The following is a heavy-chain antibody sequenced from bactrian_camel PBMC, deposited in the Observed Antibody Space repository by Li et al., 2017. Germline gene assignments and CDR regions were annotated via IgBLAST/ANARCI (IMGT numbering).Heavy chain of an antibody. CDR3: ATGSDAQYAIGPLNY. D-gene: IGHD1*01. J-gene: IGHJ4*01. V-gene: IGHV3S40*01. CDR1: GFTFSDYT. Sequence: DVQLVESGGGLVQPGGPLRVSCAASGFTFSDYTMTWVRQAPGKGLEWVSDINSSGRNTNYADSVKGRFIISRDNAKNTVSLHMTSLKSGDTALYYCATGSDAQYAIGPLNYWGQGTQVTVS. CDR2: INSSGRNT.